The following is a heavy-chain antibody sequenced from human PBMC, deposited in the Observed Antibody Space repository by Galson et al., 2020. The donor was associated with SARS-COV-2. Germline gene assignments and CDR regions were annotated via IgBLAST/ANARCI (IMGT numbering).Heavy chain of an antibody. Sequence: LSLTCTVSVGSISSGSYYWSWIRQPAGKGLEWIGRIYTSGSPNYNPSLKSRVTISVDTSKNQFSLKLSSVTAADTAVYYCARDLLIAVAGYYYYYGMDVWGQGTTVTVSS. CDR1: VGSISSGSYY. V-gene: IGHV4-61*02. D-gene: IGHD6-19*01. J-gene: IGHJ6*02. CDR2: IYTSGSP. CDR3: ARDLLIAVAGYYYYYGMDV.